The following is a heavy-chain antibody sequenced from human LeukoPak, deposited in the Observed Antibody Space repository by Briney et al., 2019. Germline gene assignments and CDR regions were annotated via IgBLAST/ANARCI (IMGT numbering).Heavy chain of an antibody. CDR1: GFTFSSYG. J-gene: IGHJ4*02. D-gene: IGHD2-15*01. CDR2: MSYGGSNK. CDR3: AKDVGMIGYCSGGSCYAIDY. V-gene: IGHV3-30*18. Sequence: GGSLRLSCAASGFTFSSYGMHWVRQAPGKGLEWVAVMSYGGSNKFYADSVKGRFTISRDNSKNTLYLQMNSLRAEDTAVYYCAKDVGMIGYCSGGSCYAIDYWGQGTLVTVSS.